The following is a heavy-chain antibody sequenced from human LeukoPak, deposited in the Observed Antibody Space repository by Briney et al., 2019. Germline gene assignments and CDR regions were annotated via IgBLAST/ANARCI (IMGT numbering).Heavy chain of an antibody. D-gene: IGHD3-3*01. CDR2: ISHSGST. CDR3: ASLYYDFWSGSPGYYYGMDV. J-gene: IGHJ6*02. Sequence: PSETLSLTCTVSGGSISSGGYYWSWIRQPPGKGLEWIGEISHSGSTNYNPSLKSRVTISVDTSKNQFSLKLSSVTAADTAVYYCASLYYDFWSGSPGYYYGMDVWGQGTTVTVSS. CDR1: GGSISSGGYY. V-gene: IGHV4-39*07.